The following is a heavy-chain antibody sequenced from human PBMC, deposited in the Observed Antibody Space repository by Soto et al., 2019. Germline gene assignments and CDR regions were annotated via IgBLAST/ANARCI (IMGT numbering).Heavy chain of an antibody. D-gene: IGHD6-13*01. V-gene: IGHV3-23*01. CDR2: ISTSGGTT. J-gene: IGHJ1*01. CDR3: ATGTAAPAH. Sequence: ESGGGLVQPGGSLRLSCAASGFTFSNFDMSWVRQAPGKGLEWVSGISTSGGTTYYADSVKGRFTSSRDNSKNTLYLQMTSLRAEDTAVYYCATGTAAPAHWGQGTLVTVSS. CDR1: GFTFSNFD.